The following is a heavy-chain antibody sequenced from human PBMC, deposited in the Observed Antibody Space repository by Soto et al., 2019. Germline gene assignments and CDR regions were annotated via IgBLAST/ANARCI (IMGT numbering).Heavy chain of an antibody. D-gene: IGHD2-8*01. CDR2: KKIDGSEK. Sequence: EVQMLQSGGGMVQPGGSLGLSCVGSGLTFGHYRMRSVRQAPGKGLEWVATKKIDGSEKYYAQSVKGRFAISRDNAKNSVFLQVNSLRTEDTAVYSCARELEMVDGFDHWGQGSLVIVSP. CDR1: GLTFGHYR. J-gene: IGHJ4*02. CDR3: ARELEMVDGFDH. V-gene: IGHV3-7*03.